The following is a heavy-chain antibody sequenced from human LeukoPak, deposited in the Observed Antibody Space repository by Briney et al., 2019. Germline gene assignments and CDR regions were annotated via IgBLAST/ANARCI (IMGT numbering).Heavy chain of an antibody. J-gene: IGHJ4*02. Sequence: PGGSLRLSCAASGFTFSSHSMIWVRQAPGKGLEWISYISSSSTTIYYADSVKGRLNISRDNAKNSLYLQMNSLRAEDTAVYYCAREIGWDSLEGRDYWGQGSLVTVSS. CDR2: ISSSSTTI. V-gene: IGHV3-48*04. D-gene: IGHD6-19*01. CDR1: GFTFSSHS. CDR3: AREIGWDSLEGRDY.